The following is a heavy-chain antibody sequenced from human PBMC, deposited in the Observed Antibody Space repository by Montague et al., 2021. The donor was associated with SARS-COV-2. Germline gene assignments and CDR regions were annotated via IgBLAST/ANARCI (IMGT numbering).Heavy chain of an antibody. J-gene: IGHJ6*02. CDR2: VNPNSANT. CDR1: AYTFTSFD. CDR3: ARGCNFQLLFEYHYGMDV. D-gene: IGHD2-2*01. V-gene: IGHV1-8*01. Sequence: SVKVSFKASAYTFTSFDIHWVRQAPVQGLEWMGWVNPNSANTGYAQKFQGRVTMTRNIAVSTAYMELSSLRSEDTAVYYCARGCNFQLLFEYHYGMDVWGQGTTITVSS.